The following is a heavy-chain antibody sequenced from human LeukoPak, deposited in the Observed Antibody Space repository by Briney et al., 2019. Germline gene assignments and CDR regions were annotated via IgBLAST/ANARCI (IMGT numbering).Heavy chain of an antibody. Sequence: SGGSLRLSCAASGFTFSGSGMHWVRQAPGKGLEWVAFIRYDGSNKYYADSVKGRFTISRDNSKNTLYLQINSLRAEDTAVYYCAKDRYYYDSSGYYSLDYWGQGTLVTVSS. CDR2: IRYDGSNK. J-gene: IGHJ4*02. V-gene: IGHV3-30*02. D-gene: IGHD3-22*01. CDR1: GFTFSGSG. CDR3: AKDRYYYDSSGYYSLDY.